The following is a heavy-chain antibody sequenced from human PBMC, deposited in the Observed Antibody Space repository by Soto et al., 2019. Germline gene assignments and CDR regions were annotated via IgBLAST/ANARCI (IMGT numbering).Heavy chain of an antibody. CDR3: LRGGRGSQTVGY. V-gene: IGHV3-66*01. CDR2: LCSTGVR. J-gene: IGHJ4*02. D-gene: IGHD3-10*01. CDR1: GFTVSNNY. Sequence: EVQLVESGGALVQPGGSLSLSCAASGFTVSNNYMTWVRQAPGRGVEWVSVLCSTGVRDDAASVTGRFILSSDNFQNTAYLQRDSLTVEDTAVYYWLRGGRGSQTVGYRGQGTLVTVSS.